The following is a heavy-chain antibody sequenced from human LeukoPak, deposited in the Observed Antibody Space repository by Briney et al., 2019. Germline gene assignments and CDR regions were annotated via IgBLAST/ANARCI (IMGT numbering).Heavy chain of an antibody. D-gene: IGHD5-18*01. CDR1: GFTFSSHW. CDR2: IKQDGSEK. V-gene: IGHV3-7*01. CDR3: ARATAMVN. Sequence: GGSLRLSCAASGFTFSSHWMSWVRQAPGKGLEWVANIKQDGSEKYYVDSVKGRFTISRDNAKNSLYLQMNSLRAEDTAVYYCARATAMVNWGQGTLVTVSS. J-gene: IGHJ4*02.